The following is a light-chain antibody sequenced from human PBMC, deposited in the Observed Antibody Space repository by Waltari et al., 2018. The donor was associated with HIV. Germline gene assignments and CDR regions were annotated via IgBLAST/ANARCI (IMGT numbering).Light chain of an antibody. CDR3: QQYYSTPVT. CDR2: WAS. Sequence: DIVMTQSPDSLAVSLGERATINCKSSQSVLYSSNNKNYLACYQHKPGQPPRLLIYWASTRASGVPDRVSGSGSEKDFTLTISSLQAEDVAVYYCQQYYSTPVTLGGGTKVEIK. V-gene: IGKV4-1*01. J-gene: IGKJ4*01. CDR1: QSVLYSSNNKNY.